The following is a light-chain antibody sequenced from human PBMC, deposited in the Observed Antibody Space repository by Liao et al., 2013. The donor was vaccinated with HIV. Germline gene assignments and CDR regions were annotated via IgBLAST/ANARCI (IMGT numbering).Light chain of an antibody. CDR3: QVWDSSSDHYV. V-gene: IGLV3-1*01. J-gene: IGLJ1*01. CDR2: QDT. Sequence: SYELTQPPSVSVSPGQTASITCSGDKLGDKYACWYQQKPGQSPVLVIYQDTNRPSGIPERFSGSKSGNTATLTISGTQAMDEADYYCQVWDSSSDHYVFGTGTKVTVL. CDR1: KLGDKY.